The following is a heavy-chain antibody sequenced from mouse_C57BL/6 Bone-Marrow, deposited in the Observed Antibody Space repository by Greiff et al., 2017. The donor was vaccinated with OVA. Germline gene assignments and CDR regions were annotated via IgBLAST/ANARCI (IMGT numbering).Heavy chain of an antibody. CDR3: TTERY. CDR1: GFNIKDDY. J-gene: IGHJ2*01. V-gene: IGHV14-4*01. CDR2: IDPENGDT. Sequence: VQLQQSGAELVRPGASVKLSCTASGFNIKDDYMHWVKERPEQGLEWIGWIDPENGDTEYASKFQGKATITADTSSKTVYLHLSSLTSEDTAVYYCTTERYWGRGTTLTVTS.